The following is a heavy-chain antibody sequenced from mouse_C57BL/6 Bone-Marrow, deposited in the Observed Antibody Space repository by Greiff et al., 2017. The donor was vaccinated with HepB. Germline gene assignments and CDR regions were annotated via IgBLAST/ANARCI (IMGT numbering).Heavy chain of an antibody. V-gene: IGHV1-64*01. CDR3: ARPYYGSSSWFAY. J-gene: IGHJ3*01. Sequence: QVQLQQPGAELVKPGASVKLSCKASGYTFTSYWMHWVKQRPGQGLEWIGMIHPNSGSTNYNEKFKSKATLTVYKSSSTAYMQLSSLTSEDSAVYYCARPYYGSSSWFAYWGQGTLVTVSA. D-gene: IGHD1-1*01. CDR1: GYTFTSYW. CDR2: IHPNSGST.